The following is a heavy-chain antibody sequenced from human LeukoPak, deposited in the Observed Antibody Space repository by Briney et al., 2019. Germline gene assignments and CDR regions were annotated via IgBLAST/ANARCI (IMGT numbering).Heavy chain of an antibody. Sequence: SETLSLTCAVYGGSFSGYYWSWIRQPPGKGLEWIGEINHSGSTNYNPSLKSRVTISVDTSKNPFSLKLSSVTAADTAVYYCAKRYHAFDIWGQGTMVTVSS. CDR1: GGSFSGYY. V-gene: IGHV4-34*01. CDR2: INHSGST. J-gene: IGHJ3*02. CDR3: AKRYHAFDI. D-gene: IGHD1-14*01.